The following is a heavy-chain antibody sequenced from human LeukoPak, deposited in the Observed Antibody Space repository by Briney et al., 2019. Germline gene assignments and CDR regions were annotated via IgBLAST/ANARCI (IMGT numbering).Heavy chain of an antibody. D-gene: IGHD2-15*01. Sequence: ASVKVSCKASRGTFSSYAISWVRQAPGQGLEWMGRIIPIFGTANYAQKFQGRVTITTDESTSTAYMELSSLRSEDTAVYYCARDQGMTGRYCSGGSCYDAFDIWGQGTMVTVSS. CDR1: RGTFSSYA. V-gene: IGHV1-69*05. CDR3: ARDQGMTGRYCSGGSCYDAFDI. CDR2: IIPIFGTA. J-gene: IGHJ3*02.